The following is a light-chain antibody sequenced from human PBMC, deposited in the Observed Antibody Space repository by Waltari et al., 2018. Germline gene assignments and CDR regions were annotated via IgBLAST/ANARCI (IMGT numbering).Light chain of an antibody. CDR2: GAS. CDR3: QQYNNLPRT. V-gene: IGKV3-15*01. CDR1: QSVSNN. J-gene: IGKJ1*01. Sequence: EIVLTQSPATLPWTLGERAARSCRASQSVSNNLAWYQQKPGHAPRLLIYGASTRATGIPARFSGSGSGTEFTLTISSLQSEDFAVYYCQQYNNLPRTFGQGTKVEIK.